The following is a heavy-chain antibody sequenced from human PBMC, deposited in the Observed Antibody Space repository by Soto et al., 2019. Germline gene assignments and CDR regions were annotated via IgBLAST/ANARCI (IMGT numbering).Heavy chain of an antibody. CDR3: VRGSGYGSGNYDL. Sequence: QVQLVESGGGLVEPGGSLGLSCVGSGFSFGANYMTWIRQAPGKGLEWLSYISNSGAVVKYADSLKGRLTVSRNNVQKSVFLELQSLRVDDTAVYSCVRGSGYGSGNYDLWGQGTLVTVSP. CDR1: GFSFGANY. V-gene: IGHV3-11*01. D-gene: IGHD3-10*01. CDR2: ISNSGAVV. J-gene: IGHJ4*03.